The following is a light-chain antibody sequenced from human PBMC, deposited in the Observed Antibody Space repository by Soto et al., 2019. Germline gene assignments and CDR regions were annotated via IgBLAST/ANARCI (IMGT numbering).Light chain of an antibody. J-gene: IGKJ2*01. CDR2: KAS. CDR1: QSISSW. Sequence: DIQMTQSPSTLSASVGDSVTITCRASQSISSWLAWYQQKPGRAPKVLIYKASSLESGVPSRFSGSGSGTEFTLTISSLQPDDFATYYCQQCNDYPYTFGQGTKLEIK. V-gene: IGKV1-5*03. CDR3: QQCNDYPYT.